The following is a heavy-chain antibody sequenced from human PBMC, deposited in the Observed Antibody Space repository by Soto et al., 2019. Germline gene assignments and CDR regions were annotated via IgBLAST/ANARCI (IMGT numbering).Heavy chain of an antibody. CDR3: ARAPETPPIFGVVRPYFFDF. CDR1: GGSISSGGSY. Sequence: QVQLQESGPGLVKSSQTLSLTCTVSGGSISSGGSYWSWIRQRPGQGLEWIGYLFYSDSFYYTPSLKGRCVILADTSKNQFTLKLSSVTDADTAVYYCARAPETPPIFGVVRPYFFDFWGQGTLVTVSS. CDR2: LFYSDSF. V-gene: IGHV4-31*03. D-gene: IGHD3-3*01. J-gene: IGHJ4*02.